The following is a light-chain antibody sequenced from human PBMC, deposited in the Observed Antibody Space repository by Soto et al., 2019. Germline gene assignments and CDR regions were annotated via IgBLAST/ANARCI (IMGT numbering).Light chain of an antibody. CDR3: QQSYSTPMYT. Sequence: DIQMTQSPSSLSASVGDRVTITCRASQSISSYLNWYQQKPGKAPKLLIYAASSLQSGVPSRFSGSGSGTDFTLTISSLQPEDFATYYCQQSYSTPMYTFGQGTQLEIQ. V-gene: IGKV1-39*01. J-gene: IGKJ2*01. CDR2: AAS. CDR1: QSISSY.